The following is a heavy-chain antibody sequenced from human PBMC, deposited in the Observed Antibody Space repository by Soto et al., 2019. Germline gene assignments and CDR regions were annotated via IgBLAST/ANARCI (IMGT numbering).Heavy chain of an antibody. CDR1: GGSISSGGYY. J-gene: IGHJ5*02. V-gene: IGHV4-31*03. D-gene: IGHD2-2*01. Sequence: PSETLSLTCTVSGGSISSGGYYWSWIRQHPGKGLEWIGYIYYSGSTYYNPSLKSRVTISVDTSKNQFSLKLSSVTAADTAVYYCARERVSLVVVPAGATNWFDPWGQGTLVTVSS. CDR3: ARERVSLVVVPAGATNWFDP. CDR2: IYYSGST.